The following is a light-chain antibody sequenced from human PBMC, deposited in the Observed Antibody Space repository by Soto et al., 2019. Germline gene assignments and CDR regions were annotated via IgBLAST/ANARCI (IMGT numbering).Light chain of an antibody. CDR1: SSDVGGYNY. Sequence: QSALTQPPSASGSPGQSVTISCTGTSSDVGGYNYVSWYQQHPGKAPKLMIYEVSKRPSGVPDRFSGSKSGNTASLTVSGLQADDEADYYCSSYAGTYWVFGTGTKLTVL. J-gene: IGLJ1*01. CDR2: EVS. CDR3: SSYAGTYWV. V-gene: IGLV2-8*01.